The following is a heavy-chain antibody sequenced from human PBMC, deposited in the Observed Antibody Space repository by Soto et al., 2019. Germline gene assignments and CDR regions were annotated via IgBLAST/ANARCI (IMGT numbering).Heavy chain of an antibody. J-gene: IGHJ3*02. D-gene: IGHD1-26*01. CDR2: INPSGGST. CDR1: GYTFTSYY. Sequence: GKVSCKASGYTFTSYYMHWVRQAPGQGLEWMGIINPSGGSTSYAQKFQGRVTMTKDKSTSTVYMELSSLRSEDTAVYYCARCSGSYLGHHDAFDIWGQVTMVTV. CDR3: ARCSGSYLGHHDAFDI. V-gene: IGHV1-46*03.